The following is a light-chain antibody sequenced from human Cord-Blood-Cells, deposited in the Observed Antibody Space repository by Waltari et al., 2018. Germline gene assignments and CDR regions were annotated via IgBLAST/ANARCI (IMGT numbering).Light chain of an antibody. Sequence: EIVMTQSPATLSVSPGERATPSCRASQSVSSNLAWYQQKPGQAPRLLIDGASTRATGIPARFSGSGSGTEFTLTISSLQSEDFAVYYCQQYNNWPRTFGQGTKVEIK. V-gene: IGKV3-15*01. CDR3: QQYNNWPRT. CDR1: QSVSSN. J-gene: IGKJ1*01. CDR2: GAS.